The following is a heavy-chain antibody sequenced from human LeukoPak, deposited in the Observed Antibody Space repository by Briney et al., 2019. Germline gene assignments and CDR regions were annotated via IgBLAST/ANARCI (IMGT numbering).Heavy chain of an antibody. CDR2: MNPKTGNT. J-gene: IGHJ3*02. V-gene: IGHV1-8*01. Sequence: ASVKVSCKASGYTFTNFDINWVRQASGQGLEWMGWMNPKTGNTGSAQKLQGRVTITGNTSISTAYMELSSLRSEDTAVYYCVRIDYSNAFDIWGQGTMVTVSS. CDR3: VRIDYSNAFDI. D-gene: IGHD4-11*01. CDR1: GYTFTNFD.